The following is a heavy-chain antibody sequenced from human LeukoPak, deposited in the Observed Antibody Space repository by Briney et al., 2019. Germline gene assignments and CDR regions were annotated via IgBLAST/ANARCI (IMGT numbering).Heavy chain of an antibody. CDR1: GYTFTNYF. Sequence: ASVKVSCKASGYTFTNYFIHWVRQAPGQGLEWMGIINPSGGSPTYAQKFQGRVTLTSDTSTSTVYMELSSLRSEDTAVYFCGRGGYTSFDYWGQGTPVTVSS. CDR2: INPSGGSP. CDR3: GRGGYTSFDY. J-gene: IGHJ4*02. V-gene: IGHV1-46*01. D-gene: IGHD5-12*01.